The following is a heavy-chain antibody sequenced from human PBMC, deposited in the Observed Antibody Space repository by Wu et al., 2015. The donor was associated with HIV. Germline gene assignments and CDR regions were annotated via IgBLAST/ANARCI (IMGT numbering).Heavy chain of an antibody. D-gene: IGHD6-19*01. CDR1: GGTFSSYA. CDR2: IIPIFGTA. V-gene: IGHV1-69*12. CDR3: ARVDLIRQWLPEGGPKYYYYYYMDV. J-gene: IGHJ6*03. Sequence: QVQLVQSGAEVKKPGSSVKVSCKASGGTFSSYAISWVRQAPGQGLEWMGGIIPIFGTANYAQKFQGRVTITADESTSTAYMELSSLRSEDTAVYYCARVDLIRQWLPEGGPKYYYYYYMDVWGKGTTVTVSS.